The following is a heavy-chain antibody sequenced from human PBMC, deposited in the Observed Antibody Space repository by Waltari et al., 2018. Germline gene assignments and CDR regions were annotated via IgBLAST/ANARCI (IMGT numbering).Heavy chain of an antibody. D-gene: IGHD3-10*01. CDR1: GGSINTSSFY. CDR2: IYCSGRT. J-gene: IGHJ5*02. CDR3: ARRSKSEGSGNIWFDP. Sequence: QLQLQESGPGLVKPSETLSLTCTVSGGSINTSSFYWGWIRQPPGKGLEWIGSIYCSGRTDYNPPLKSRVTMSVDTSTIRFSLRLSLVTAADTAVYYCARRSKSEGSGNIWFDPWGQGTLVTVSS. V-gene: IGHV4-39*02.